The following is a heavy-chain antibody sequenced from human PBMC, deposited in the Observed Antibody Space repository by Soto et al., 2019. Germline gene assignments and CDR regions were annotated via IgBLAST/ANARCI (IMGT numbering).Heavy chain of an antibody. V-gene: IGHV4-61*01. D-gene: IGHD3-3*01. CDR3: ARDFDYFDS. CDR1: GGSLNTGHYF. Sequence: SWAQSVTSNLAGGSLNTGHYFWSWIREPPGKGLDWIGYVYHTGRTSYNPSLKIQVSRSMDTSNNQFSLNLDSVTAADTAVYFCARDFDYFDSWGQGTLVTVSS. CDR2: VYHTGRT. J-gene: IGHJ4*02.